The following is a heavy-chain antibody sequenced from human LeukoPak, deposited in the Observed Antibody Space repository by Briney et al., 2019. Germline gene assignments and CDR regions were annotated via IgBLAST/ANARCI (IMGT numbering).Heavy chain of an antibody. V-gene: IGHV3-23*01. Sequence: GGSQRLSCAASGFTFSSYGMSWVRQAPGKGLEWVSAISGSGGSTYYADSVKGRFTISRDNSKNTLYLQMNSLRAEDTAVYYCAKDFRAAASQYYFDYWGQGTLVTVSS. CDR2: ISGSGGST. D-gene: IGHD6-13*01. CDR1: GFTFSSYG. J-gene: IGHJ4*02. CDR3: AKDFRAAASQYYFDY.